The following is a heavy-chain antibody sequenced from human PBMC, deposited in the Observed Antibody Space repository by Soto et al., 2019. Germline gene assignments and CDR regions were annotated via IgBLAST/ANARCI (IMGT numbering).Heavy chain of an antibody. CDR2: ISYDGSNK. CDR3: ARGSPDYDFWRGPRLNWFDP. D-gene: IGHD3-3*01. V-gene: IGHV3-30-3*01. CDR1: GFTFSSYA. J-gene: IGHJ5*02. Sequence: WGSLRLSCAASGFTFSSYAMHWVRQAPGKGLEWVAVISYDGSNKYYADSVKGRFTISRDNSKNTLYLQMNSLRAEDTAVYYCARGSPDYDFWRGPRLNWFDPWGQGTLVTVSS.